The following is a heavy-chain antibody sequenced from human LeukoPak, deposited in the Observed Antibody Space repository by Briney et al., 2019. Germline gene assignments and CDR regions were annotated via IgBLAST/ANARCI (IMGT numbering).Heavy chain of an antibody. CDR1: GFTFSNYD. V-gene: IGHV3-13*04. J-gene: IGHJ4*02. D-gene: IGHD6-19*01. CDR3: ARVGSSGWFAFDY. CDR2: IGTAGDT. Sequence: GGSLRLSCAASGFTFSNYDMHWVRQVTGKGLEWVSAIGTAGDTYYPGSVKGRFTVSRENANNSVYLQMNSLRAGDTAVYYCARVGSSGWFAFDYWGQGTLVTVSS.